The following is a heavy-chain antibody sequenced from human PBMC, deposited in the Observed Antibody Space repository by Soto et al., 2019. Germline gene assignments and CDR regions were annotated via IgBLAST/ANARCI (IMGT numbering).Heavy chain of an antibody. Sequence: EVQLVQSGAEVKKPGESLKISCKGSGYNFASYWIGWVRQMPGKGLEWMGIIYAGDSETKYSPPFQGQVTMSADKSISTAYLQWSSLKASDTAMYYCATSLSVTGNFDYWGQGTLVTVSS. CDR3: ATSLSVTGNFDY. J-gene: IGHJ4*02. D-gene: IGHD6-19*01. V-gene: IGHV5-51*01. CDR2: IYAGDSET. CDR1: GYNFASYW.